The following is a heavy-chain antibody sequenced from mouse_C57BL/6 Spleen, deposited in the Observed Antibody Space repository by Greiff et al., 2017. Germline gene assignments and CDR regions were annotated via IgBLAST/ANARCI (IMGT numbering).Heavy chain of an antibody. J-gene: IGHJ4*01. D-gene: IGHD2-12*01. Sequence: VQLQQSGAELVRPGTSVKMSCKASGYTFTNYWIGWAKQRPGHGLEWIGDIYPGGGYTNYNEKFKGKATLTADKSSSAAYMQFSSLTSEDSAIYYCARRGTTGNYCAMDYWGQGTSVTVSS. CDR1: GYTFTNYW. CDR2: IYPGGGYT. CDR3: ARRGTTGNYCAMDY. V-gene: IGHV1-63*01.